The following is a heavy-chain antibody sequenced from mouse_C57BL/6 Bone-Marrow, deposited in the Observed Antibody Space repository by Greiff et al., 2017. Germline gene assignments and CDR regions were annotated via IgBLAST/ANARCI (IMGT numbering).Heavy chain of an antibody. Sequence: QVQLQQSGAELVKPGASVKMSCKASGYTFTTYPIEWMKQTHGKSLEWIGNFHPYNDDTKYTEKFTGQATLTVEKSSSTVYLERSRLTSDDSAVYYCARGGNYGGDDFDDWGQGTTLTVSS. V-gene: IGHV1-47*01. CDR1: GYTFTTYP. J-gene: IGHJ2*01. CDR2: FHPYNDDT. D-gene: IGHD2-1*01. CDR3: ARGGNYGGDDFDD.